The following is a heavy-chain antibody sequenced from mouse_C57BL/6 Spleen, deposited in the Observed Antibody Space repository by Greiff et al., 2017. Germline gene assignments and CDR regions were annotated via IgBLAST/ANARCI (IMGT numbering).Heavy chain of an antibody. CDR3: ARVYYSNYEGFAY. J-gene: IGHJ3*01. CDR1: GFTFSDYG. V-gene: IGHV5-17*01. CDR2: ISSGSSTI. Sequence: EVQGVESGGGLVKPGGSLKLSCAASGFTFSDYGMHWVRQAPETGLEWVAYISSGSSTIYYADTVKGRFTISRDNAKNTLFLQMTSLRSEDTAMYYCARVYYSNYEGFAYWGQGTLVTVSA. D-gene: IGHD2-5*01.